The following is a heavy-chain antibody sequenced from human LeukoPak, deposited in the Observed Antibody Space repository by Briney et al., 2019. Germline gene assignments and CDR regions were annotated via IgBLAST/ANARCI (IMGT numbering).Heavy chain of an antibody. Sequence: GASVKVSCKASGYTFTDHYIHWVRQAPGQGLEWMGWINPDSGVTDYAQKFQGRVTMTSDTSISTAYMEPSSLRSDDTAVFFCASDPGTYDAFNIWGQGTMVTVSS. V-gene: IGHV1-2*02. CDR1: GYTFTDHY. J-gene: IGHJ3*02. CDR3: ASDPGTYDAFNI. CDR2: INPDSGVT.